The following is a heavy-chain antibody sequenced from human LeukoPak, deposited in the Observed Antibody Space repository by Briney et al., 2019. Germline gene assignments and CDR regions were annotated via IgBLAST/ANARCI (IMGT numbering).Heavy chain of an antibody. J-gene: IGHJ5*02. CDR1: GGAFSSYG. V-gene: IGHV1-69*05. Sequence: SAKVSCKASGGAFSSYGISWVRQAPGQGLEWMGGIIPIFGTANYAQKFQGRVTITTDESTSTAYMELSSLRSEDTAVYYCARDLIGDFGGGFDPWGQGTLVTVSS. CDR2: IIPIFGTA. CDR3: ARDLIGDFGGGFDP. D-gene: IGHD3-3*01.